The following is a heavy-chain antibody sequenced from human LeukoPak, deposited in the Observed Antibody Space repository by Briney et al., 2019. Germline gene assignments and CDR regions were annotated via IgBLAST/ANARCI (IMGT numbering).Heavy chain of an antibody. Sequence: ASVKVSCKASGYTFTSYDINWVRQATGQGLEWMGWMNPNRGNTGYAQKFQGRVTMTRNTSISTAYMELSSLRSEDTAVYYCARASYSGSYLDYWGQGTLVTVSS. D-gene: IGHD1-26*01. CDR1: GYTFTSYD. CDR3: ARASYSGSYLDY. J-gene: IGHJ4*02. V-gene: IGHV1-8*01. CDR2: MNPNRGNT.